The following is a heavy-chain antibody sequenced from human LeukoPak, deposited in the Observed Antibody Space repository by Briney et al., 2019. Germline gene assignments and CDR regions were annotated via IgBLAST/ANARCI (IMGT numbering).Heavy chain of an antibody. Sequence: SEALSLTCTVSGGSISGNYWSWIRQPPGKGLEYIGYLYNSGSTNYNPSLKSRVTISADTSENQLFLKLNSVTVADTAVYYCAREVRGAKLWHFDLWGRGTLVTVSS. V-gene: IGHV4-59*01. CDR1: GGSISGNY. J-gene: IGHJ2*01. CDR3: AREVRGAKLWHFDL. D-gene: IGHD3-10*01. CDR2: LYNSGST.